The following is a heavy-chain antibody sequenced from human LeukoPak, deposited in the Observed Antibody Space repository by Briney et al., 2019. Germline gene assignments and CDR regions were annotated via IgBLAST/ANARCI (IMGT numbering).Heavy chain of an antibody. J-gene: IGHJ6*02. Sequence: ASVKVSCKASGYTFTSYDINWVRQAPGQGLEWMGWMNPNSGNTGYAQKFQGRVTMTRNTSISTAYMELSSLRSEDTAVYYCARGVTIFGVVMSYYYYGMDVWGQGTTVTVSS. CDR1: GYTFTSYD. CDR2: MNPNSGNT. D-gene: IGHD3-3*01. CDR3: ARGVTIFGVVMSYYYYGMDV. V-gene: IGHV1-8*01.